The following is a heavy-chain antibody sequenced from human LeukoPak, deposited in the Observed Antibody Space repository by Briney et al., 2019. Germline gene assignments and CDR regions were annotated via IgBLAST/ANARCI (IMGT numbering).Heavy chain of an antibody. V-gene: IGHV3-74*01. CDR2: IASDGSST. D-gene: IGHD4-23*01. J-gene: IGHJ4*02. CDR1: GFTFSSYW. CDR3: ARGRPHGNDY. Sequence: GGSLRLSCAASGFTFSSYWMNWVRQAPGKGLVWVSRIASDGSSTTYADSVKGRISISRGNAKNTLYLQMNSLRVEDTAVYYCARGRPHGNDYWGQGTLVTVSS.